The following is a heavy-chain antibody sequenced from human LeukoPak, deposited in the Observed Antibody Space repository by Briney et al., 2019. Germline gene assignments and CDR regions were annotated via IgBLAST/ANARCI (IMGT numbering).Heavy chain of an antibody. V-gene: IGHV4-59*01. Sequence: KPSETLSLTCTVSGGSISSYYWSWIRQPPGKGLDWIGYIYYSGSTNYNPSLKSRVTISVDTSKNQFSLKLSSVTAADTAVYYCARVYCSSTSCYIGYFDYWGQGTLVTVSS. D-gene: IGHD2-2*02. J-gene: IGHJ4*02. CDR2: IYYSGST. CDR3: ARVYCSSTSCYIGYFDY. CDR1: GGSISSYY.